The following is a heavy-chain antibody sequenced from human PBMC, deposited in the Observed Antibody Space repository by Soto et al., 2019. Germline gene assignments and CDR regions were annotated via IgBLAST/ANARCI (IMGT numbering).Heavy chain of an antibody. CDR3: ARDRQDYDLWSGSENEGTAGMDV. CDR2: INHSGGT. Sequence: QVQLQQWGAGLLKPSETLSLTCAVFGGSLSGHYWTWIRQAPGKGLEWIGEINHSGGTNYNSSLNSRVTISLDTSKNKFSLILLSVTAADTAMYYCARDRQDYDLWSGSENEGTAGMDVWGRGTTVTVSS. J-gene: IGHJ6*02. D-gene: IGHD3-3*01. CDR1: GGSLSGHY. V-gene: IGHV4-34*01.